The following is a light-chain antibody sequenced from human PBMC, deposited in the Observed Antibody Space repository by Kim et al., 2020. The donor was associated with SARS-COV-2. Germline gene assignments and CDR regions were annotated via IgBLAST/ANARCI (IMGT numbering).Light chain of an antibody. J-gene: IGLJ1*01. CDR1: KLGDKY. CDR2: QDS. CDR3: QAWDSSTANV. Sequence: SYELTQPPSVSVSPGQTASITCSGDKLGDKYACWYQQKPGQSPVLVIYQDSKRPSGIPERFSGSNSGNTATLTISGTQAMDEADYYCQAWDSSTANVFGTGTKVTFL. V-gene: IGLV3-1*01.